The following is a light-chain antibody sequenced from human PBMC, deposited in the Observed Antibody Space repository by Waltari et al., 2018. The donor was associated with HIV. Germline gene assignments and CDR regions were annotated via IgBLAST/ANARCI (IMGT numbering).Light chain of an antibody. CDR2: KDI. CDR1: PLPKKY. V-gene: IGLV3-25*03. CDR3: QSTDFDGTWV. J-gene: IGLJ3*02. Sequence: SYDLTQTPSLSVSPGQMARINCPRGPLPKKYSPWYRQKAGQAPVLLIYKDIERPSGIPERISGSESGTGITLTISGVQAEDEGDYFCQSTDFDGTWVFGGGTRLTVL.